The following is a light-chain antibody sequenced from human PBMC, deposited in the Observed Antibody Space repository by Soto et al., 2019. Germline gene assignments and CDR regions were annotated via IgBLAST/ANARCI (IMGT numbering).Light chain of an antibody. Sequence: TVMTQSPAALSVSPGERVTLSCRASQSVSSNLAWYQQKRGQAPRLLIFAASTRAAGIPARFSGSGSGTEFTLNISRLQSEDFAVDYCQQYNNWPPMYTFGQGTKLEIK. CDR3: QQYNNWPPMYT. CDR2: AAS. J-gene: IGKJ2*01. CDR1: QSVSSN. V-gene: IGKV3-15*01.